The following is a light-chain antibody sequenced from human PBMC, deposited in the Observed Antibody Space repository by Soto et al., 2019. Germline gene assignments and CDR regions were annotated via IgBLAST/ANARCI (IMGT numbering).Light chain of an antibody. J-gene: IGKJ2*01. CDR2: AAS. Sequence: DLQMTQSPSSVSASVGDRVTITCRASQGISNWLAWYQQKPGKAPTLLIFAASSLQSGVPSRFSGSGSGTDFTLTISDLQPEDFSTYYCQQANSFPPTFGQGTKLEIK. CDR3: QQANSFPPT. CDR1: QGISNW. V-gene: IGKV1-12*01.